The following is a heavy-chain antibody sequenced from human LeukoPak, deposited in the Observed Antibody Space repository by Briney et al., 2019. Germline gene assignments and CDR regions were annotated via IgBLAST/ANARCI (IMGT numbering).Heavy chain of an antibody. CDR3: ARGARGYSYG. V-gene: IGHV4-61*01. CDR1: GGSVSSGSYY. Sequence: PSETLSLTCTVSGGSVSSGSYYWSWIRQSPGKGLEWIGYIYNSENTNYNPSLKSRVTLSVDTSKNQFSLKLSSVTAADTAVYYCARGARGYSYGWGQGTLVTVSS. CDR2: IYNSENT. J-gene: IGHJ4*02. D-gene: IGHD5-18*01.